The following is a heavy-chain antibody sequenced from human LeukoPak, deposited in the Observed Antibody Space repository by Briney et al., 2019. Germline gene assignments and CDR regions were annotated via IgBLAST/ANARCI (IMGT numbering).Heavy chain of an antibody. J-gene: IGHJ4*02. CDR3: ASLVDITRRIDY. CDR2: ISSSSSYI. V-gene: IGHV3-21*01. CDR1: GFTFSSYS. Sequence: PGGSLRLSCAASGFTFSSYSMNWVRQAPGKGLEWVSSISSSSSYIYYADSVKGRFTISRDNAKNSLYLQMNSLRAEDTAVYYCASLVDITRRIDYWGQGTLVTVSS. D-gene: IGHD1-20*01.